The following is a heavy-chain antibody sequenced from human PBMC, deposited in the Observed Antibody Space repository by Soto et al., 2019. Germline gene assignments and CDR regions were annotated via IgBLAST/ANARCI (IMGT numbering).Heavy chain of an antibody. J-gene: IGHJ4*02. CDR3: ARGPASTIKWELPPNDY. CDR1: GFTFSSYW. D-gene: IGHD1-26*01. CDR2: IKQDGSEK. Sequence: EVQLVESGGGLVQPGGSLRLSCAASGFTFSSYWMSWVRQAPGKGLEWVANIKQDGSEKYYVDSVKGRFTISRDNAKNSLYLQMNSLRAEDTAVYYCARGPASTIKWELPPNDYWGQGTLVTVSS. V-gene: IGHV3-7*03.